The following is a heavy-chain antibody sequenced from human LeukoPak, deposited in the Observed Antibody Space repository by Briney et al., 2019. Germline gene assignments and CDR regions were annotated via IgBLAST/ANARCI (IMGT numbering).Heavy chain of an antibody. Sequence: PGGSLRLSCAASGFRFSDFTMTWVRQAPGKGPEWVSAIGGRGGSTYYADSLGGRFTISRDNSKNTLYLQMNSLRAEDTAVYYCAKDGVAQGMGDYWGQGTLVTVSS. J-gene: IGHJ4*02. V-gene: IGHV3-23*01. CDR1: GFRFSDFT. CDR2: IGGRGGST. CDR3: AKDGVAQGMGDY. D-gene: IGHD5-12*01.